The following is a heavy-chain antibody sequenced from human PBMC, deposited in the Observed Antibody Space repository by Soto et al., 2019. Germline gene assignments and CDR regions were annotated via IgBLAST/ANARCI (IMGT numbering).Heavy chain of an antibody. CDR2: IYHAGST. CDR3: ARGPPIVGNTTPLDS. J-gene: IGHJ4*02. Sequence: SETLSLTCSVSGGSITNSNRWTWVRLPPAKGLEWIGDIYHAGSTKYNPSLERRVTISVDTSKNQFALTLTSVTAADTAVYFCARGPPIVGNTTPLDSWGRGTLVTVSA. V-gene: IGHV4-4*02. D-gene: IGHD1-26*01. CDR1: GGSITNSNR.